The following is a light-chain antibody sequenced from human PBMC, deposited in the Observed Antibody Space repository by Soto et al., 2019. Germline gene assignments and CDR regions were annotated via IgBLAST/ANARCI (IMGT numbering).Light chain of an antibody. Sequence: EVVMTQSPATLSVSPGEGVTLSCRASQGIGDTLAWYQHKPGQTPRLLIYDTSTRATGIPDRFSGSGSGTDFTLTISRLEPEDFAVYYCQQYGSSPPGYTFRQGTKLEIK. J-gene: IGKJ2*01. CDR3: QQYGSSPPGYT. V-gene: IGKV3-20*01. CDR2: DTS. CDR1: QGIGDT.